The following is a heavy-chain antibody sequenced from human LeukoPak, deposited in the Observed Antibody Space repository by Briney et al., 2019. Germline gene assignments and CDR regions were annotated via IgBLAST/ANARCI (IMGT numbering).Heavy chain of an antibody. CDR3: VREEGIATSGALEY. J-gene: IGHJ4*02. D-gene: IGHD6-13*01. CDR1: GVSISYYY. CDR2: VYYSGTT. Sequence: PSETLSLTCTVSGVSISYYYWSWIRQPPGKGLEWIGYVYYSGTTNYNPSLKSRVTISVDTSKKQFSLKLTSVTAADTAVYYCVREEGIATSGALEYWGQGILVTVSS. V-gene: IGHV4-59*01.